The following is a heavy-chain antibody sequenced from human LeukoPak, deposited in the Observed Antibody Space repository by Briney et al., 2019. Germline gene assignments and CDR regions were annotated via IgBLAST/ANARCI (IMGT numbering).Heavy chain of an antibody. V-gene: IGHV4-34*01. CDR3: ARNGMARGVITPAPDY. CDR2: INHSGST. J-gene: IGHJ4*02. D-gene: IGHD3-10*01. Sequence: SETLSLTCAVYGGSFSGYYWSWIRQPPGKGLEWIGEINHSGSTNYNPSLKSRVTISVDTSKSQFSLKLSSVTAADTAVYYCARNGMARGVITPAPDYWGQGTLVTVSS. CDR1: GGSFSGYY.